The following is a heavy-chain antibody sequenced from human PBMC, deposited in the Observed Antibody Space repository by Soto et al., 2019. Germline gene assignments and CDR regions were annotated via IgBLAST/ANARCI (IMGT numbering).Heavy chain of an antibody. CDR1: GFSLSTSGMG. Sequence: QITLKESGPTLVKPTQTFTLACTFSGFSLSTSGMGVSWIRQPPGKALEWLALSYSDDDKRYSPSLKSRLTITKTTTKHQVLLRMTNTEPIDTSTFSWGHDGRPSSFDYWGQRSLVTVCS. CDR2: SYSDDDK. CDR3: GHDGRPSSFDY. D-gene: IGHD3-16*01. J-gene: IGHJ4*02. V-gene: IGHV2-5*02.